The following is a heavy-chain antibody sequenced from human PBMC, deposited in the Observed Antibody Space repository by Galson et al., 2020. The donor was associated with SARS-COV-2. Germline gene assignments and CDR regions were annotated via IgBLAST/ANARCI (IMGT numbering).Heavy chain of an antibody. CDR1: GFTFSSYG. D-gene: IGHD2-2*01. CDR2: IGTAGDT. Sequence: GESLKISCAASGFTFSSYGMHWVRQATGKGLEWVSAIGTAGDTYYPGSVKGRFTISRENAKNSLYLQMNSLRAGDTAVYYCARGVVVPAQVGGKYYYYYYMDVWGKGTTVTVSS. CDR3: ARGVVVPAQVGGKYYYYYYMDV. J-gene: IGHJ6*03. V-gene: IGHV3-13*01.